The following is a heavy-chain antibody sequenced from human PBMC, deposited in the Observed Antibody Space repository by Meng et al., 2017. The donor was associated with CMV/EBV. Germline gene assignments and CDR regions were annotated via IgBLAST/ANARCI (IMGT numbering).Heavy chain of an antibody. CDR2: ISAYNGNT. Sequence: ASVKVSCKASGYTFTSYGISWVRQAPGQGLEWMGWISAYNGNTNYAQKLQGRVTMTTDTSTSTAYMELSSLRSEDTAVYYCARGNGDYLFGWFDPWGQGTLVTVSS. CDR1: GYTFTSYG. J-gene: IGHJ5*02. V-gene: IGHV1-18*01. D-gene: IGHD4-17*01. CDR3: ARGNGDYLFGWFDP.